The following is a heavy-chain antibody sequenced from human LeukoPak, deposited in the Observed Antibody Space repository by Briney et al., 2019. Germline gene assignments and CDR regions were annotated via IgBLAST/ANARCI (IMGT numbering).Heavy chain of an antibody. J-gene: IGHJ4*02. V-gene: IGHV3-49*04. D-gene: IGHD1-26*01. CDR2: IRSKAYGGTT. CDR1: GFTFSSYG. Sequence: PGGSLRLSCAASGFTFSSYGMHWVRQAPGKGLEWVGFIRSKAYGGTTEYAASVKGRFTISRDDSKSIAYLQMNSLKTEDTAVYYCNRHPDESGSYSWGQGTLVTVSS. CDR3: NRHPDESGSYS.